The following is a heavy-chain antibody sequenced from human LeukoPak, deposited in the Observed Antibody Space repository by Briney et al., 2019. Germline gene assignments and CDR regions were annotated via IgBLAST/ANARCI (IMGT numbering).Heavy chain of an antibody. J-gene: IGHJ5*02. CDR1: GYSVSELS. CDR2: FDPDQGET. CDR3: TTRRFYGSATGWFDP. V-gene: IGHV1-24*01. Sequence: ASVKVSCKVSGYSVSELSMQWVRQAPGKGLEWMGGFDPDQGETIYAQEFQGRVTMSEDTSTDTAYMEVRSLRFEDTAVYYCTTRRFYGSATGWFDPWGQGTLVTVSS. D-gene: IGHD3-10*01.